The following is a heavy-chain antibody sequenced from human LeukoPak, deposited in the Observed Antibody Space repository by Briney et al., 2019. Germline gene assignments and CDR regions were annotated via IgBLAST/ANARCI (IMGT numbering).Heavy chain of an antibody. CDR2: IKSKTDGGTT. Sequence: GGSLRLSCAASGFTFSNAWMSWVRQAPGKGLEWVGRIKSKTDGGTTDYAAPVKGRFTISRDDSKNTLYLQMNSLKTEDTAVYYCTTDSDGSGWSYYYYYYMDVWGKGTTVTVSS. V-gene: IGHV3-15*01. CDR1: GFTFSNAW. D-gene: IGHD6-19*01. CDR3: TTDSDGSGWSYYYYYYMDV. J-gene: IGHJ6*03.